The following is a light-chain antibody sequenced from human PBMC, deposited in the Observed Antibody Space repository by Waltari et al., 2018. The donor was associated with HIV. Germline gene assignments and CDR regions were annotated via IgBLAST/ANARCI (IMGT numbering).Light chain of an antibody. J-gene: IGLJ1*01. CDR3: ASFTSGRLNV. Sequence: QSALTQPASVYGSPGQSITLSCTGTSNDVGAYDYVSWYQQSPVKVPKLLSYDVYKRPSRISNRFAGPKSGNTAFLTISGLRAEDEADYYCASFTSGRLNVFGSGTKVTVL. CDR2: DVY. V-gene: IGLV2-14*01. CDR1: SNDVGAYDY.